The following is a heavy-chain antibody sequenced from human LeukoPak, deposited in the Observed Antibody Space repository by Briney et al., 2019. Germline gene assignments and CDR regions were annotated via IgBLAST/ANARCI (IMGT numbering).Heavy chain of an antibody. D-gene: IGHD2-8*01. V-gene: IGHV3-21*01. CDR3: ARDSVLEF. J-gene: IGHJ4*02. CDR1: GFAFSSYS. Sequence: XGSLRLSCAASGFAFSSYSMNLVRQAPGKGLEWVSSISSSSSYIYYADSVKGRFTISRDNAKNSLYLQMNSLRAEDTAVYYCARDSVLEFGGQGTLVTVSS. CDR2: ISSSSSYI.